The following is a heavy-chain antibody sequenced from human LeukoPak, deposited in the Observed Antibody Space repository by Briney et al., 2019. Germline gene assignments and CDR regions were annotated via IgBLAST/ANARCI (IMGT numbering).Heavy chain of an antibody. CDR2: FDPEDGET. Sequence: ASVKVSCKVSGYTLTELSMHWERQAPGKGLEWMGGFDPEDGETIYAQKFQGRVTMTDDTSTDTAYMELSSLRSEDTAVYYCATKLPIRFSGSYYVRFLANAFDIWGQGTMVTVSS. CDR3: ATKLPIRFSGSYYVRFLANAFDI. J-gene: IGHJ3*02. CDR1: GYTLTELS. D-gene: IGHD1-26*01. V-gene: IGHV1-24*01.